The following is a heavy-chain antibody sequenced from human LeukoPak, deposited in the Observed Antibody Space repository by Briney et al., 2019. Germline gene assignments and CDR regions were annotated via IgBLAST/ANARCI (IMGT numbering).Heavy chain of an antibody. V-gene: IGHV4-31*03. CDR2: IYYSGST. J-gene: IGHJ5*02. Sequence: PSETLSLTCTVSGGSICSGGYYWSWIRQHPGKGLEWIGYIYYSGSTYYNPSLKSRVTISVDTSKNQFSLKLSSVTAADTAVYYCARGSYGFLAAADSSFDPWGQGTLVTVSS. CDR3: ARGSYGFLAAADSSFDP. CDR1: GGSICSGGYY. D-gene: IGHD6-13*01.